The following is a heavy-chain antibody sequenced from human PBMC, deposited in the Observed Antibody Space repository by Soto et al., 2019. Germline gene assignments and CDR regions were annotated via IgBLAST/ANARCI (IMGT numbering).Heavy chain of an antibody. V-gene: IGHV1-45*02. Sequence: QMQLVQSGAEVKKTGSSVTVSCKALGNTFTYRYLHWVRQAPGQALEWMGWITPFSGDAHYAQKFQERVTITRDRSINTAYMRMSSLRSEDTDMYFCASGGAGSGPFTWELPDHWGQGTLVTVSS. CDR3: ASGGAGSGPFTWELPDH. D-gene: IGHD1-26*01. CDR1: GNTFTYRY. J-gene: IGHJ4*02. CDR2: ITPFSGDA.